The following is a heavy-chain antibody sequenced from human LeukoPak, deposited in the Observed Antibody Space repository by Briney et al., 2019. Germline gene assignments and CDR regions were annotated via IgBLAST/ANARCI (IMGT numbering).Heavy chain of an antibody. V-gene: IGHV4-39*01. CDR2: IYYSGST. D-gene: IGHD3-22*01. J-gene: IGHJ4*02. CDR3: ESREFDSSGYYGY. Sequence: SETLSLTCTVSGGSISSSSYYWGWIRQPPGKGLEWIGSIYYSGSTYYNPSLKSRVTISVDTSKDQFSLKLSSVTAADTAVYYCESREFDSSGYYGYWGQGTLVTVSS. CDR1: GGSISSSSYY.